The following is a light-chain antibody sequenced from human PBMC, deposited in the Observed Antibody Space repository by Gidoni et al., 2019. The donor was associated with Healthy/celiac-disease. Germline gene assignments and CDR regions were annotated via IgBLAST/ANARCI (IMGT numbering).Light chain of an antibody. CDR2: GAA. CDR1: QIVSSSY. V-gene: IGKV3-20*01. Sequence: ERATLSYRHSQIVSSSYLTWYQQKPGEAPRHIIYGAARRATGIPDRFSGSGSGTDFTVTISRLEPEDFAVYYCQQYGSLLTFGGGTKVEIK. CDR3: QQYGSLLT. J-gene: IGKJ4*01.